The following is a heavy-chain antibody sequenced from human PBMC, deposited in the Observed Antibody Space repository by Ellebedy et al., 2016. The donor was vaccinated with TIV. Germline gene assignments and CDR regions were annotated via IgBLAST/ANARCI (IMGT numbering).Heavy chain of an antibody. D-gene: IGHD3-10*01. J-gene: IGHJ4*02. CDR2: IYYSGTT. V-gene: IGHV4-39*01. Sequence: MPSETLSLTCTVSGGSISSSSYYWGWIRQPPGKGLEWIGSIYYSGTTYYNPSLTSRVTISVDTSRNQFSLKLSSVTAADTAVYYCARHGLSGIPAVDYWGQGTLVTVSS. CDR1: GGSISSSSYY. CDR3: ARHGLSGIPAVDY.